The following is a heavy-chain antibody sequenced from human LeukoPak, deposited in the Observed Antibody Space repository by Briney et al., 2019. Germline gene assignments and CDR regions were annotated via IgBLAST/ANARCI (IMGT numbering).Heavy chain of an antibody. CDR1: GFTFSSYS. V-gene: IGHV3-48*04. CDR2: ISSSSSTI. D-gene: IGHD6-13*01. CDR3: ARAPKQQLDPCNWFDP. J-gene: IGHJ5*02. Sequence: PGGSLRLSCAASGFTFSSYSMTWVRQAPGKGMEWVSYISSSSSTIYYADSVKGRFTISRDNAKNSLYLQMNSLRAEDTAVYYCARAPKQQLDPCNWFDPWGQGTLVTVSS.